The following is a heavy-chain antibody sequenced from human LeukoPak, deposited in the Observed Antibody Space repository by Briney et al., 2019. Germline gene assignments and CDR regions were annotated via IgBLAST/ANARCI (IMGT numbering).Heavy chain of an antibody. CDR3: ARRGDGYNLNFDY. Sequence: GESLKISCKGTGYTFTSYWIGWARQLPGKGLEWMGIIYPGDSVTRYSPSFQAQVTISAAKSISTAYLQWSSLKASDTAMYYCARRGDGYNLNFDYWGQGTLVTVSS. CDR2: IYPGDSVT. V-gene: IGHV5-51*01. CDR1: GYTFTSYW. D-gene: IGHD5-24*01. J-gene: IGHJ4*02.